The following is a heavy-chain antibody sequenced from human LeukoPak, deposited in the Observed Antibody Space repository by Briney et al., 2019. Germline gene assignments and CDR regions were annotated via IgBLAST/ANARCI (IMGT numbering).Heavy chain of an antibody. D-gene: IGHD3-22*01. J-gene: IGHJ3*02. V-gene: IGHV1-69*13. Sequence: SVKVSCKASGGTFSGYAISWVRQAPGQGXXXXXXXXXXXXTANYAQKFQGRVTITADESTSTAYMELSSLRSEGTAVYYCASDLDYYDSSGYSRRAFDIWGQGTMVTVSS. CDR3: ASDLDYYDSSGYSRRAFDI. CDR2: XXXXXXTA. CDR1: GGTFSGYA.